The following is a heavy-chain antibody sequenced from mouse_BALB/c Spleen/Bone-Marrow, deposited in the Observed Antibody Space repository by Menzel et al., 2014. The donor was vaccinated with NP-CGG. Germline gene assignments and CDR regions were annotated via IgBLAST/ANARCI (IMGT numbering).Heavy chain of an antibody. V-gene: IGHV2-6-4*01. CDR2: IWGGGNT. Sequence: QVQLKESGPGLVAPSQSLSITCTVSGFSLSRYSVHWVRQPPGKGLEWLGMIWGGGNTDYNSALKSRLSISKDNSKSQVFLKMKSLQTEGTAMYHLAKNPRGKFHFGYRGQSNTPTVSP. CDR1: GFSLSRYS. CDR3: AKNPRGKFHFGY. J-gene: IGHJ2*01. D-gene: IGHD2-1*01.